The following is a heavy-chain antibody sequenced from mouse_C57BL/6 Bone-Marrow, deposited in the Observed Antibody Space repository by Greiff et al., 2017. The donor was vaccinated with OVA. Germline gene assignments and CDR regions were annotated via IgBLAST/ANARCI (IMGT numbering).Heavy chain of an antibody. CDR2: INPYNGGT. CDR3: ASPLRPYAMDY. V-gene: IGHV1-19*01. CDR1: GYTFTDYY. Sequence: VQLKQSGPVLVKPGASVKMSCKASGYTFTDYYMNWVKQSHGKSLEWIGVINPYNGGTSYNQKFKGKATLTVDKSSSTAYLELNSLTSEDSAVYYCASPLRPYAMDYWGQGNAVTVSA. D-gene: IGHD1-2*01. J-gene: IGHJ4*01.